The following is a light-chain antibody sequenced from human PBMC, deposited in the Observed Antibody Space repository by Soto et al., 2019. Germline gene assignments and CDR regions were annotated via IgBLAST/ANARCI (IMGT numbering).Light chain of an antibody. CDR3: HQYYDWPPWT. Sequence: DIVMTQTPLSLSVTPGQPASISCKSSQSPIYSDGKTYLYWYLQKAGQPPSLLIYATSTRATGVPARFTGSGSGTEFTLTISSLQSEDFAVYYCHQYYDWPPWTFGQGTKVDIK. J-gene: IGKJ1*01. CDR2: ATS. CDR1: QSPIYSDGKTY. V-gene: IGKV2-29*02.